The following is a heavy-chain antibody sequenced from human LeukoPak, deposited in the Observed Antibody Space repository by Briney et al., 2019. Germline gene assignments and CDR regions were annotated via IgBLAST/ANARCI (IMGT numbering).Heavy chain of an antibody. CDR3: ATAARRIDY. J-gene: IGHJ4*02. Sequence: GGSLRLSCAASGFRISTYWMSWVRQAPGKGLEWVANINEGGSEKYYVDSVKGRFTISRDNAKNSLYLQMNSLRAEDTAVYYCATAARRIDYWGQGILVTVSS. D-gene: IGHD6-25*01. V-gene: IGHV3-7*05. CDR1: GFRISTYW. CDR2: INEGGSEK.